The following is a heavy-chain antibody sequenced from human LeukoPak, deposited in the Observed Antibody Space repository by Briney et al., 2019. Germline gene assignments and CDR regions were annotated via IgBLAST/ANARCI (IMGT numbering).Heavy chain of an antibody. CDR3: ARSYGSGSYFDY. V-gene: IGHV6-1*01. D-gene: IGHD3-10*01. CDR1: GDSVSSNSAA. J-gene: IGHJ4*02. CDR2: TYYRSKWYN. Sequence: SQTLSLTCAISGDSVSSNSAAWNWIRQSPSRGLEWLGRTYYRSKWYNDYAVSVKSRITINPDTSKNQFSLKLSSVTAADTAVYFCARSYGSGSYFDYWGQGTLVTVSS.